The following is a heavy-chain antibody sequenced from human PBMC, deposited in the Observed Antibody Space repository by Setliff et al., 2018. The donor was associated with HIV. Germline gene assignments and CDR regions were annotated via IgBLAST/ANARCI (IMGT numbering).Heavy chain of an antibody. CDR1: GFTFSTYA. Sequence: GGSLRLSCAASGFTFSTYAMTWVRQAPGKGLEWVSGISDSGGNTYYADSVKGRFTISRDNSKTTLYVQMNSLRAEDTAVYYCARDPTYYFDSSGPYDAFDIWGQETMVTVSS. D-gene: IGHD3-22*01. CDR3: ARDPTYYFDSSGPYDAFDI. J-gene: IGHJ3*02. V-gene: IGHV3-23*01. CDR2: ISDSGGNT.